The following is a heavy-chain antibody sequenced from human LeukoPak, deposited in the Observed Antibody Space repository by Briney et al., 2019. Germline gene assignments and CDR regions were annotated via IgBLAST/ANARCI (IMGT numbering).Heavy chain of an antibody. CDR2: IYPADSTA. CDR3: ARAHTYYDFWSGYYNGQDYYYMDV. D-gene: IGHD3-3*01. Sequence: GESLRISCKASGYSFTTYWIGWVRQVPGKGLEWVGIIYPADSTAKYSPSFQGQVTISVDKSISTAYLQWSRLEASDTAVFYCARAHTYYDFWSGYYNGQDYYYMDVWGKGTTVTVSS. J-gene: IGHJ6*03. CDR1: GYSFTTYW. V-gene: IGHV5-51*01.